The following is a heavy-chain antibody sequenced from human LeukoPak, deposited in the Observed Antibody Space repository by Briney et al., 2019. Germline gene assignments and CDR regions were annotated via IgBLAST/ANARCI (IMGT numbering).Heavy chain of an antibody. V-gene: IGHV1-2*02. D-gene: IGHD5-12*01. J-gene: IGHJ1*01. CDR1: GYNFVGYY. Sequence: ASVKVSCKASGYNFVGYYLHWVRQAPGQGLEWMAWIDPYTGNTHYAQKFEGRITVTRDTSLSTTYMELNWLTSDDTALYYCAREYSASEHWGQGTLVTVSS. CDR2: IDPYTGNT. CDR3: AREYSASEH.